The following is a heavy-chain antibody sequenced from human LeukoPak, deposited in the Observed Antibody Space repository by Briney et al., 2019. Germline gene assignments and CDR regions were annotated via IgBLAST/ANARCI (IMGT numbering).Heavy chain of an antibody. CDR2: ISNDGSDT. J-gene: IGHJ6*03. V-gene: IGHV3-30*03. CDR3: ARDKFPVVPAAMYYMDV. CDR1: GFRFTNYA. Sequence: AGGALILSCSVSGFRFTNYAMHWVRQVPGRGPEWVAVISNDGSDTSYADSVKGRFTISRDNSKNMLFLQMNSLRVEDTSIYYCARDKFPVVPAAMYYMDVWGQGTTVTVSS. D-gene: IGHD2-2*01.